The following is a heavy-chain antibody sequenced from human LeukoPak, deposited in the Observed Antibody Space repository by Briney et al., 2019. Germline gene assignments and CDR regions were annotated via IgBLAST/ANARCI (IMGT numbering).Heavy chain of an antibody. CDR3: ARRSVGGTYPDY. Sequence: GGSLRLSCAVSGFTFRNYWMTWVRQAPGKGLEWVANINQDGGQRYYVGSVKGRFTISRDNAKDSLYLQMNSLRAEDTAVYYCARRSVGGTYPDYWGQGTLVTVSS. CDR1: GFTFRNYW. V-gene: IGHV3-7*04. D-gene: IGHD1-14*01. CDR2: INQDGGQR. J-gene: IGHJ4*02.